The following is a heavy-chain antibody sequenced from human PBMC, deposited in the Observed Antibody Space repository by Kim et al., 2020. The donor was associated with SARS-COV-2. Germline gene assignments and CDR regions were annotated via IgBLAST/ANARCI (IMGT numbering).Heavy chain of an antibody. V-gene: IGHV7-4-1*02. CDR3: ARVGLGRHYYDSSGYQNHYFDY. CDR2: INTNTGNP. D-gene: IGHD3-22*01. CDR1: GYTFTSYA. J-gene: IGHJ4*02. Sequence: ASVKVSCKASGYTFTSYAMNWVRQAPGQGLEWMGWINTNTGNPTYAQGFTGRFVFSLDTSVSTAYLQISSLKAEDTAVYYCARVGLGRHYYDSSGYQNHYFDYWGQGTLVTVSS.